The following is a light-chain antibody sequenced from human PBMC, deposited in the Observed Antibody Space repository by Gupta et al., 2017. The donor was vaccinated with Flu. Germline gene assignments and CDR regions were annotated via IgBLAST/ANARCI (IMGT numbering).Light chain of an antibody. Sequence: GDNVGGKRWHWCHQGPAQAPELVMFDNDSRPSGVPERFAGSNSGSTAALTSSRVEPGDEAADYCQRWDGNSDHVVFGGGTKLTVL. CDR2: DND. V-gene: IGLV3-21*02. CDR1: NVGGKR. J-gene: IGLJ2*01. CDR3: QRWDGNSDHVV.